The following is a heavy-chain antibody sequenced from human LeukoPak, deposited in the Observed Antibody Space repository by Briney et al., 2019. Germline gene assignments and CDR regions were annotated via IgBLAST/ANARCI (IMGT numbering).Heavy chain of an antibody. V-gene: IGHV1-8*03. J-gene: IGHJ4*02. Sequence: GASVKVSCKASGYTFTSYGISWVRQAPGQGLEWMGWISAYSGNTGYAQKFQGRVTITRNTSISTAYMELNSLRSEDTAVYYCARRSDYDTEDYWGQGTLVTVSS. D-gene: IGHD3-9*01. CDR2: ISAYSGNT. CDR1: GYTFTSYG. CDR3: ARRSDYDTEDY.